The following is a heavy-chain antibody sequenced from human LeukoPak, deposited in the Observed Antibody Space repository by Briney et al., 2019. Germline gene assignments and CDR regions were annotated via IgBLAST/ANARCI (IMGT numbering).Heavy chain of an antibody. CDR3: ARAYWGSRKPPDAFDI. J-gene: IGHJ3*02. CDR2: INHSGST. V-gene: IGHV4-34*01. Sequence: PSETLSLTCAVYGGSFSGYYWSWIRQPPGKGLEWIGEINHSGSTNYNPSLKSQVTISVDTSKNQFSLKLSSVTAADTAVYYCARAYWGSRKPPDAFDIWGQGTMVTVSS. CDR1: GGSFSGYY. D-gene: IGHD7-27*01.